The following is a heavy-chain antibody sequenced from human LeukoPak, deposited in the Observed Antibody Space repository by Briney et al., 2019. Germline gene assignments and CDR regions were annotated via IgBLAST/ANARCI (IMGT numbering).Heavy chain of an antibody. V-gene: IGHV4-34*01. D-gene: IGHD1-26*01. CDR3: ARVFPTLSGSSAIDY. J-gene: IGHJ4*02. CDR1: GGSFSGYY. CDR2: INHSGST. Sequence: SETLSLTCAVYGGSFSGYYWSWIRQPPGKGLEWIGEINHSGSTNYNPSHKSRVTISVDTSKNQFSLKLSSVTAADTAVYYCARVFPTLSGSSAIDYWGQGTLVTVSS.